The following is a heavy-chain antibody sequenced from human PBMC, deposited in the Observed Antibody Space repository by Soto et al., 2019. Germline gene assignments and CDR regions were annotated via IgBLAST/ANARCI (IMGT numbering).Heavy chain of an antibody. CDR3: TRGNALAD. CDR1: GYTFSTYG. V-gene: IGHV1-18*01. J-gene: IGHJ6*02. D-gene: IGHD2-8*01. Sequence: ASVKVSCKASGYTFSTYGITWVRQAPGQRLEWMGWINTGNGNTKYSQKFQGRVTISADTFKSQFSLNLRAVTAADTAIYYCTRGNALADWGQGTTVTVSS. CDR2: INTGNGNT.